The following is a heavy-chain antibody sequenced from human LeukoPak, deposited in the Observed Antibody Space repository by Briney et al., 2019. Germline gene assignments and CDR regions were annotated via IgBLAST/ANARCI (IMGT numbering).Heavy chain of an antibody. CDR1: GFSFSSFA. CDR3: TKDPNGDYIGAFDP. D-gene: IGHD4-17*01. Sequence: PGRSLRLSCAASGFSFSSFAMTWVRQAPGKGLEWVSSITGGHYATYNTDSVKGRFTISRDNAKNTLYLQMNSLRADDTAIYYCTKDPNGDYIGAFDPWGQGTLVTVSS. V-gene: IGHV3-23*01. J-gene: IGHJ5*02. CDR2: ITGGHYAT.